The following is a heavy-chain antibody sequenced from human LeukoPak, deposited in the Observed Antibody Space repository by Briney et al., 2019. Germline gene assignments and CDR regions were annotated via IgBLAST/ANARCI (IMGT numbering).Heavy chain of an antibody. V-gene: IGHV4-59*11. J-gene: IGHJ5*02. CDR2: IYDRGST. D-gene: IGHD1-26*01. CDR3: AKIEVGRFDP. CDR1: GASISSHY. Sequence: PSETLSLTCTVTGASISSHYWCWIRQTPGTGLEWIGDIYDRGSTTYNPSLKSRVSISVDTSRNQFSLNLWSVTAADTAVYYCAKIEVGRFDPWGQGTPVTVSS.